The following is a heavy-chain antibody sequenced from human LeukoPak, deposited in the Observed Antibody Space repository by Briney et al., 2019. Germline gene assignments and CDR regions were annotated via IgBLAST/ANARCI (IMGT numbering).Heavy chain of an antibody. CDR2: IYSGGST. CDR3: AKALAITIFTPPNDY. CDR1: RFTVSGDY. V-gene: IGHV3-53*01. J-gene: IGHJ4*02. Sequence: GGSLRLSCAVSRFTVSGDYMSWVRQAPGKGLEWVSVIYSGGSTYYADSVKGRFTISRDNSKNMLYLQMNSLRAEDTAVYYCAKALAITIFTPPNDYWGQGTLVTVSS. D-gene: IGHD3-9*01.